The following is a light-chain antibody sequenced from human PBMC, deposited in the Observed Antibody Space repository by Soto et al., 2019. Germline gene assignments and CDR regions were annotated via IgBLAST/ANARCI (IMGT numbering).Light chain of an antibody. J-gene: IGKJ1*01. CDR3: QQYYIILGT. Sequence: DIVMTQSPDSLAVSLGERATINCKSSQSILYSSSNNNYLAWYQQKPGQPPKLLIYWASTRASGVPDRFSGSGSGTDFTLTISSLQAEDVAVYYCQQYYIILGTFGQGTKVEIK. V-gene: IGKV4-1*01. CDR1: QSILYSSSNNNY. CDR2: WAS.